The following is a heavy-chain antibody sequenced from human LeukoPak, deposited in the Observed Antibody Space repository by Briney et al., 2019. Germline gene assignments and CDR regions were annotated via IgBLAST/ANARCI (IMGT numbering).Heavy chain of an antibody. V-gene: IGHV3-48*03. CDR1: GFTFSSYE. CDR3: ARDFYDYVWGSCRSFLDY. CDR2: ISSSGSTI. D-gene: IGHD3-16*02. Sequence: GGSLRLSCAASGFTFSSYEMNWVRQAPGKGLEWVSYISSSGSTIYYADSVKGRFTISRDNAKNSLYLQMNSLRAEDTAVYYCARDFYDYVWGSCRSFLDYWGQGTLVTVSS. J-gene: IGHJ4*02.